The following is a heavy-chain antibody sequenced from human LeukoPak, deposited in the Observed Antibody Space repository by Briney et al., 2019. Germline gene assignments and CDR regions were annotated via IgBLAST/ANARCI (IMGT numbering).Heavy chain of an antibody. CDR2: INHSGST. V-gene: IGHV4-34*01. CDR1: GGSFSGYY. Sequence: SETLSLTCAVYGGSFSGYYWSWTRQPPGKGLEWIGEINHSGSTNYNPSLKSRVTISVDTSKNQFSLKLSSVTAADTAVYYCASTLALGYWGQGTLVTVSS. CDR3: ASTLALGY. J-gene: IGHJ4*02.